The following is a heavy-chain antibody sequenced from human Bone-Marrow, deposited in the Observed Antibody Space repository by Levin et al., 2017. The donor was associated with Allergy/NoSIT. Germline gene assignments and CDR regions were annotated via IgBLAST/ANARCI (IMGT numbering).Heavy chain of an antibody. CDR1: GFTFRSYW. J-gene: IGHJ4*02. CDR2: INIDGSST. Sequence: PGGSLRLSCAASGFTFRSYWMHWVRQAPGKGLVWVSRINIDGSSTSYADSVKGRFTISRDNAKNTLYLQMSSLRADDTAVYYCARGVNWGQLWRGFRDPGEFGDVVGAIDNWGQGTLVTVSS. V-gene: IGHV3-74*01. CDR3: ARGVNWGQLWRGFRDPGEFGDVVGAIDN. D-gene: IGHD3-3*01.